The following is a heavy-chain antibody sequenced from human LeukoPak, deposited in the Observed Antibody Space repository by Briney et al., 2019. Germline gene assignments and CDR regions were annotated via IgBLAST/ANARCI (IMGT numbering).Heavy chain of an antibody. CDR2: ISYDGSDK. V-gene: IGHV3-30*01. CDR3: ARTYYYGSGSPFDS. D-gene: IGHD3-10*01. CDR1: GFTLNNYW. Sequence: GGSLRLSCAASGFTLNNYWMGWVRQAPGRGLECVAIISYDGSDKHYADSVKGRFTIFRDNSKNTLYLQMNSLRTEDTAVYYCARTYYYGSGSPFDSWGQGTLVTVSS. J-gene: IGHJ4*02.